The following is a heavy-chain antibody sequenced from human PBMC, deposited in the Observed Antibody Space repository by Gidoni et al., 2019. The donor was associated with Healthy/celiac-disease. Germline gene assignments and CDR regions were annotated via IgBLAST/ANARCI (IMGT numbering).Heavy chain of an antibody. J-gene: IGHJ4*02. CDR1: GYNFTGYY. CDR3: ARDSKQLPDY. CDR2: INPNSGGT. D-gene: IGHD1-1*01. V-gene: IGHV1-2*02. Sequence: QVQLVQSGAEVKKPGASVKVSCKASGYNFTGYYMHWVRQAPGQGLEWMGWINPNSGGTNDAQKFQGRVTMTRDTSISTAYMELSRRRSDDTAVYYCARDSKQLPDYWGQGTLVTVSS.